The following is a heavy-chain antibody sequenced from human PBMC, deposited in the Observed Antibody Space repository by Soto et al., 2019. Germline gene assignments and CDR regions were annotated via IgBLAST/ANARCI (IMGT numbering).Heavy chain of an antibody. V-gene: IGHV3-48*01. D-gene: IGHD3-10*01. CDR3: ARSRGDVN. CDR1: GFTFSSYS. Sequence: EVQLVESGGGLVQPGGSLRLSCAASGFTFSSYSMNWVRQAPGKGLEWVSYISSSSSTIYYADSVKGRLTIARENSKNSLYLQMNSLRAEDTAVYYCARSRGDVNWGKGTLVTVSS. CDR2: ISSSSSTI. J-gene: IGHJ4*02.